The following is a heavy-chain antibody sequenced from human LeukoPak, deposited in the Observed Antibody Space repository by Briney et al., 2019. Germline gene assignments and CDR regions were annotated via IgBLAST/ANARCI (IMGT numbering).Heavy chain of an antibody. Sequence: SETLSLTCAVYGGSFSGYYWSWIRQPPGKGLEWNGEINHSGSTNYNPSLKSRVTISVDTSKNQFSLKLSSVTAADTAVYYCARPVATGEQWGQGTLVTVSS. V-gene: IGHV4-34*01. D-gene: IGHD5-12*01. CDR1: GGSFSGYY. CDR3: ARPVATGEQ. J-gene: IGHJ4*02. CDR2: INHSGST.